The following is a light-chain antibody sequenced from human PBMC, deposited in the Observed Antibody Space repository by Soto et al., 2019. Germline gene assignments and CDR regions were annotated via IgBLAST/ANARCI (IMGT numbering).Light chain of an antibody. J-gene: IGKJ4*01. CDR3: QQSNSTLLT. CDR1: QRISSY. V-gene: IGKV1-39*01. Sequence: DIQMTQSPSSLSASVGDRVTITCRASQRISSYLNWYQQKPGKAPKLLIYAASSLQSGVPSRFSGSGSGTDFTLTISSLQPEDFATYYCQQSNSTLLTFGGGTKVEIK. CDR2: AAS.